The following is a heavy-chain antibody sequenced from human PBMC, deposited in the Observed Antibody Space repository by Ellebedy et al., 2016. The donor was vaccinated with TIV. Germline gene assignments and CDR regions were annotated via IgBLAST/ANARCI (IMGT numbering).Heavy chain of an antibody. CDR1: GFIFSNYG. D-gene: IGHD5-12*01. CDR2: IWSDGTYK. Sequence: GESLKISCAASGFIFSNYGIHWVRQAPGKGLEWAAVIWSDGTYKYYADSVKGRFTISRDNSKNTVYLEMNSLRAEDTAVYYCVRAPRGQYYFDYWGQGTLVTVSS. J-gene: IGHJ4*02. CDR3: VRAPRGQYYFDY. V-gene: IGHV3-33*01.